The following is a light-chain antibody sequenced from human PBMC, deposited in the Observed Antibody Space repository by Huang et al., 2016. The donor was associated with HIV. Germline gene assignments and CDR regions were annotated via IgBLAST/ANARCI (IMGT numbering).Light chain of an antibody. CDR3: QQYNNRYT. V-gene: IGKV3-15*01. CDR1: QSISSN. CDR2: GAS. J-gene: IGKJ2*01. Sequence: IVMTQSPATLSVSPGERATLSCRASQSISSNLAWYQQKPGQAPWLLIYGASTRATGIPTRFSGSGSGTEFTLTISGLQSEDFAVYYCQQYNNRYTFGQGTKLEIK.